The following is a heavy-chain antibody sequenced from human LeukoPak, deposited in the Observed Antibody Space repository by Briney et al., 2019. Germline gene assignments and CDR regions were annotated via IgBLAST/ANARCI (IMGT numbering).Heavy chain of an antibody. CDR2: INPNSGGT. CDR3: ARPREYYYDSSGYYSRAEYFQH. Sequence: ASVKVSCKASGYTFTGYYMHWVRQAPGQGLEWMGRINPNSGGTNYAQKFQGRVTMTRDTSISTAYMELSRLTSDDTAVYYCARPREYYYDSSGYYSRAEYFQHWGQGTLVTVSS. D-gene: IGHD3-22*01. V-gene: IGHV1-2*06. J-gene: IGHJ1*01. CDR1: GYTFTGYY.